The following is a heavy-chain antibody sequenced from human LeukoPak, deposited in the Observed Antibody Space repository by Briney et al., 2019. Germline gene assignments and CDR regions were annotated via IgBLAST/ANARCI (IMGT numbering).Heavy chain of an antibody. V-gene: IGHV2-26*01. D-gene: IGHD3-3*01. CDR2: IFSNDGK. CDR1: GFSLSNARMG. J-gene: IGHJ4*02. Sequence: SGPVLVKPTETLTLTCTVSGFSLSNARMGVSWIRQPPGKALEWLSHIFSNDGKSYSTSLKSRLTISKDTSKSQVVLTMTNMDPVDTATYYCARIDGRTYYDFWSGFPHKYYFDYWGQGTLVTVSS. CDR3: ARIDGRTYYDFWSGFPHKYYFDY.